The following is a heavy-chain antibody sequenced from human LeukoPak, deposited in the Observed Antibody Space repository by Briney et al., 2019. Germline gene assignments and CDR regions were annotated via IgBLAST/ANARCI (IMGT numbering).Heavy chain of an antibody. CDR2: ISYDGSNK. J-gene: IGHJ4*02. V-gene: IGHV3-30*04. D-gene: IGHD3-22*01. Sequence: GGSLRLSCAASGFTFSSYAMSWVRQAPGKGLEWVAVISYDGSNKYYADSVKGRFTISRDNSKNTLYLQMNSLRAEDTAVYYCAREAYDSSGYYYAAHDYWGQGTLVTVSS. CDR1: GFTFSSYA. CDR3: AREAYDSSGYYYAAHDY.